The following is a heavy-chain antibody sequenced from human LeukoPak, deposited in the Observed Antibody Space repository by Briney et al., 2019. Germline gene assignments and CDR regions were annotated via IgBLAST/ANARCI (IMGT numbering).Heavy chain of an antibody. CDR1: GGSISSSSYY. D-gene: IGHD2-2*01. CDR3: ARARDIVVVPAVTRLEYGMDV. Sequence: SETLSLTCTVSGGSISSSSYYWGWIRQPPGKGLEWIGSIYYSGSTYYNPSLKSRVTISVDTSKNQFSLKLSSVTAADTAVYYCARARDIVVVPAVTRLEYGMDVWGQGTTVTVSS. CDR2: IYYSGST. J-gene: IGHJ6*02. V-gene: IGHV4-39*07.